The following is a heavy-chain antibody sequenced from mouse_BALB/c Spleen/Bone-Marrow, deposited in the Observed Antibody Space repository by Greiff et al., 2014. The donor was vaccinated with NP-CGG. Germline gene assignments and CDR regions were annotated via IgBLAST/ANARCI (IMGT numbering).Heavy chain of an antibody. D-gene: IGHD2-12*01. CDR3: TRSRRAMDY. CDR2: INPSNGGT. J-gene: IGHJ4*01. V-gene: IGHV1S81*02. CDR1: GYTFTSYY. Sequence: QVHVKQSGAELVKPGASVELSCKASGYTFTSYYIYWVKQRPGQGLEWIGEINPSNGGTNFNEKFKSKATLTVDKSSSTAYMQLSSLTSEDSAVYYCTRSRRAMDYWGQGTSVTVSS.